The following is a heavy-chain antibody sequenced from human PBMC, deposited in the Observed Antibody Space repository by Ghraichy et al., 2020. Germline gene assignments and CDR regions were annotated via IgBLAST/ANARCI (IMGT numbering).Heavy chain of an antibody. CDR2: IKQDGNEK. CDR1: GFSFSNYL. V-gene: IGHV3-7*01. D-gene: IGHD1-1*01. CDR3: ARPRQPYYYYAMDV. Sequence: GGSLRLSCAASGFSFSNYLMTWVRQAPGKGLEWVANIKQDGNEKYCVDSVKGRFTISRDNAKNSLYLQMNSLRAEDTAVYYCARPRQPYYYYAMDVWGQGTTVTVSS. J-gene: IGHJ6*02.